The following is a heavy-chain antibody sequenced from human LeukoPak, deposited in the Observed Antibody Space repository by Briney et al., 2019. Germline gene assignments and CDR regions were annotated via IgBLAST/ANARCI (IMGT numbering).Heavy chain of an antibody. V-gene: IGHV4-59*08. CDR2: LSYSGSS. Sequence: SETLSLTCSVSGGSFSRFRWTWIRQPPGKGLEWIGSLSYSGSSNYNPSLKSRITISIDMSKNQFSLSLTSVTAADTAVYYCAKSSVPAAPFDSWGQGTLVTVSS. J-gene: IGHJ4*02. D-gene: IGHD2-2*01. CDR3: AKSSVPAAPFDS. CDR1: GGSFSRFR.